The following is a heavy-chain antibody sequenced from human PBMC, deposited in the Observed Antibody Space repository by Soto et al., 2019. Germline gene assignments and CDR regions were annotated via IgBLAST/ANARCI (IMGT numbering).Heavy chain of an antibody. CDR1: GYTFTSYG. D-gene: IGHD2-15*01. Sequence: ASVKVSCKASGYTFTSYGISWVRQAPGQGLEWMGWISAYNGNTNYAQKLQGRVTMTTDTSTSTAYMELRSLRSDDTAVYYCARDRLMVVAARFDDWGQGTLVTVSS. J-gene: IGHJ4*02. CDR2: ISAYNGNT. CDR3: ARDRLMVVAARFDD. V-gene: IGHV1-18*01.